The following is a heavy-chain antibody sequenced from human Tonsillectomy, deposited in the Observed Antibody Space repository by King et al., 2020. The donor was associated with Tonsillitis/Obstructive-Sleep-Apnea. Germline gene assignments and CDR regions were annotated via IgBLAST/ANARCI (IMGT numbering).Heavy chain of an antibody. CDR1: GFTLSSYA. J-gene: IGHJ4*02. D-gene: IGHD1-26*01. CDR3: ARGRGSFSLDY. V-gene: IGHV3-30*04. CDR2: IASDGSKK. Sequence: LQLVESGGGVVQPGRSLRLSCAASGFTLSSYAMHWVRQAPGKGLEWVAVIASDGSKKNYGDSVTGRFTISRDISKNTLFLQMDSLRAEDTAVYYCARGRGSFSLDYWGQGTRVTVSS.